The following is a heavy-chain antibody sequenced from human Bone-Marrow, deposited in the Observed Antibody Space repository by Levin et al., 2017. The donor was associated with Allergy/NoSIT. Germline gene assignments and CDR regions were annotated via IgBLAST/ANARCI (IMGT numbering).Heavy chain of an antibody. V-gene: IGHV4-34*01. CDR3: ARDGMASGGYDD. D-gene: IGHD6-19*01. CDR2: VNHSGGP. Sequence: SCGVSGGSFTSYYWSWIRQSPGRGLEWIGAVNHSGGPNYKPSLKSRVTISMDASKTQFSLSLPSVTAADTAVYYCARDGMASGGYDDWGQGTLVTVSS. CDR1: GGSFTSYY. J-gene: IGHJ4*02.